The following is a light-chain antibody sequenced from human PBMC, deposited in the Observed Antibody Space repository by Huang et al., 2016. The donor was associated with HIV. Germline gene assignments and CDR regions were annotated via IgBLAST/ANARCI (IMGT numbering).Light chain of an antibody. CDR1: QSVSSSY. Sequence: EIVLTQSPGTLSLSPGERATLSCRASQSVSSSYLAWYQQKPGQAPRLLFYDASSRATGIPDRFSGSGSGTDFTLTISRLEPEDFAVYYWQQYGSSPGTFGQGTKVEIK. J-gene: IGKJ1*01. V-gene: IGKV3-20*01. CDR3: QQYGSSPGT. CDR2: DAS.